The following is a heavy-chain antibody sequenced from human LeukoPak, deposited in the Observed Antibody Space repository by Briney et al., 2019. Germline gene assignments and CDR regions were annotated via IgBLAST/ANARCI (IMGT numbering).Heavy chain of an antibody. CDR2: INPSGGST. V-gene: IGHV1-46*01. CDR1: GYTFTSYY. Sequence: ASVKVSCKASGYTFTSYYMHWVRQAPGQGLEWMGIINPSGGSTSYAQKFQGRVTITRNTSISTAYMELSSLRSEDTAVYYCATLLGPWDYWGQGTLVTVSS. J-gene: IGHJ4*02. CDR3: ATLLGPWDY. D-gene: IGHD1-26*01.